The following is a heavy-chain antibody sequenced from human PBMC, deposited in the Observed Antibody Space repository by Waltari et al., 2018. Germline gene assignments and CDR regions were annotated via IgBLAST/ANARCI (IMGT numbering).Heavy chain of an antibody. D-gene: IGHD3-9*01. CDR3: AKDFRPQRYFDWFDY. CDR2: IRYDGSNK. CDR1: GFTFSSYG. Sequence: QVQLVESGGGVVQPGGSLRLSCAASGFTFSSYGMHRVRQAPGKGLEWVAFIRYDGSNKYYADSVKGRFTISRDNSKNTLYLQMNSLRAEDTAVYYCAKDFRPQRYFDWFDYWGQGTLVTVSS. J-gene: IGHJ4*02. V-gene: IGHV3-30*02.